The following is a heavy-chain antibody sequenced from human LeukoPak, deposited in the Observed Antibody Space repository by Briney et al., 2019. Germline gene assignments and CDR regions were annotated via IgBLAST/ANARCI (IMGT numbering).Heavy chain of an antibody. CDR3: AGGWFGEFESWFDP. J-gene: IGHJ5*02. CDR2: IYYSGST. V-gene: IGHV4-59*01. CDR1: GCSISSYY. Sequence: SETLCLTCTASGCSISSYYRSWIRQPPGKGLEWIGYIYYSGSTNYNPSLKSRVTISVDTSKNQFSLKLSSVTAADTAVYYCAGGWFGEFESWFDPWGQGTLVTVSS. D-gene: IGHD3-10*01.